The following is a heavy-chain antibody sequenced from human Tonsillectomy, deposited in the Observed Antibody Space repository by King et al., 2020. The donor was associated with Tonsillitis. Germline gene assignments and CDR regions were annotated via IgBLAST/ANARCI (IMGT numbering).Heavy chain of an antibody. J-gene: IGHJ4*02. D-gene: IGHD6-6*01. Sequence: SWIRQPPGKGLEWIAEINHSGSTNYNTSLKSRGTISVDTSKNQFSLKLSSVTAADTAVYYCARGPLVARLEYWGQGTMVTVSS. V-gene: IGHV4-34*01. CDR3: ARGPLVARLEY. CDR2: INHSGST.